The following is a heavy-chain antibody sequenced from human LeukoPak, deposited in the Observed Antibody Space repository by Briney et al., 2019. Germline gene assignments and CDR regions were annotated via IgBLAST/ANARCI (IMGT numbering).Heavy chain of an antibody. Sequence: SETLSLTCAVYGGSFSGYYWSWIRQPPGKGLEWIGEINHSGSTNYNPSLKSRVTISVDTSKNQFSLKLSSVTAADTAVYYCARGVGWFGERRFNYWGQGTLVTVSS. D-gene: IGHD3-10*01. CDR2: INHSGST. J-gene: IGHJ4*02. CDR3: ARGVGWFGERRFNY. CDR1: GGSFSGYY. V-gene: IGHV4-34*01.